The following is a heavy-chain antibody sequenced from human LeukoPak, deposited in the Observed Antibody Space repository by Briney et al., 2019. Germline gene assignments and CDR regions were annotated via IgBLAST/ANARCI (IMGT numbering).Heavy chain of an antibody. CDR1: GYTFTSYD. Sequence: GASVKVSCKASGYTFTSYDINWVRQATGQGLEWMGWMNPNSGNTGYAQKFQGRVTMTRNTSISTAYMELRSLRSGDTAVYYCARSLAYPIFGVDHFDYWGQGTLVTVSS. D-gene: IGHD3-3*01. CDR2: MNPNSGNT. V-gene: IGHV1-8*01. J-gene: IGHJ4*02. CDR3: ARSLAYPIFGVDHFDY.